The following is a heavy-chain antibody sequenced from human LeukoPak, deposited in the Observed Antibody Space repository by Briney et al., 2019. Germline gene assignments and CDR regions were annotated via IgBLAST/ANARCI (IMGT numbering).Heavy chain of an antibody. V-gene: IGHV3-23*01. CDR2: ISGSGGST. CDR1: GFTFSSYA. J-gene: IGHJ4*02. D-gene: IGHD5-24*01. Sequence: GGSLRLSCAASGFTFSSYAMSWVRQAPGKGLEWVSAISGSGGSTYYADSVKGRFTISRDNSKNTLYLQMNSLRAEDTAVYYCARDLADGYNSFDYWGQGTLVTVSS. CDR3: ARDLADGYNSFDY.